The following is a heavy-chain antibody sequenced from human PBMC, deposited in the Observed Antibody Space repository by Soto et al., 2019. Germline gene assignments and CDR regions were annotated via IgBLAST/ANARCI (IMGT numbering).Heavy chain of an antibody. CDR3: ARGRITVVREWAKNYYYYGMDV. J-gene: IGHJ6*02. V-gene: IGHV1-2*04. Sequence: ASVKVSCKASGYTFTGYYMHWVRQAPGQGLEWMGWINPNSGGTNYAQKFQGWVTMTRDTSISTAYMELSRLRSDDTAVYYCARGRITVVREWAKNYYYYGMDVWGQGTTVTVSS. D-gene: IGHD3-10*01. CDR2: INPNSGGT. CDR1: GYTFTGYY.